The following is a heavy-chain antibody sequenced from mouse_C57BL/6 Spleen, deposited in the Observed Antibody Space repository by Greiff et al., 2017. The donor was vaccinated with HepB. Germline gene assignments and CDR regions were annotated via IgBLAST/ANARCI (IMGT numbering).Heavy chain of an antibody. Sequence: VQLQQSGPELVKPGASVKIPCKASGYTFTDYNMDWVKQSHGKSLEWIGDINPNNGGTIYNQKFKGKATLTVDKSSSTAYMELRSLTSEDTAVYYCARLYYYGSYYAMDYWGQGTSVTVSS. CDR2: INPNNGGT. D-gene: IGHD1-1*01. CDR3: ARLYYYGSYYAMDY. CDR1: GYTFTDYN. V-gene: IGHV1-18*01. J-gene: IGHJ4*01.